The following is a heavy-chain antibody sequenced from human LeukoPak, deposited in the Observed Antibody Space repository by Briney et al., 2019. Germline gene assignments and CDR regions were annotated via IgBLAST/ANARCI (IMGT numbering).Heavy chain of an antibody. Sequence: PGGSLRLSCAASGFTLSSYSMTWVGQAPGKGLEWVSSISSSRGYIYYADSVTGRFTIPRDNAKNSLYLQMNSRRAEDTAVYYCARCDYGDSPFDYWGQGTLVTVSS. V-gene: IGHV3-21*01. J-gene: IGHJ4*02. CDR3: ARCDYGDSPFDY. D-gene: IGHD4-17*01. CDR2: ISSSRGYI. CDR1: GFTLSSYS.